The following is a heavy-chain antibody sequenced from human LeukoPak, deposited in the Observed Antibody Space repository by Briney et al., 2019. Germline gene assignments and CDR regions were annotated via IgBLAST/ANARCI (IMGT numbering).Heavy chain of an antibody. V-gene: IGHV4-34*01. J-gene: IGHJ3*02. D-gene: IGHD2-15*01. CDR3: ARVGWWYVPRHAFDI. CDR2: INHSGST. Sequence: SETLSLTCAVYGGSFSGYYWRWVRQPPGKGLEWIGEINHSGSTNYNPSLKSRVTISVDTSKNQFSLNLSSVTAADTAVYYCARVGWWYVPRHAFDIGGQGTMVTVSS. CDR1: GGSFSGYY.